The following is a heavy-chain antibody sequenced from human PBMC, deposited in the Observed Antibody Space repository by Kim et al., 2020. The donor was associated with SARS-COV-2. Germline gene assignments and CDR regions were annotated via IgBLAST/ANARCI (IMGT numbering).Heavy chain of an antibody. J-gene: IGHJ4*02. CDR3: ARVRADYGDYSLGLDPRAQYYFDY. CDR2: IYYSGST. D-gene: IGHD4-17*01. CDR1: GGSISSYY. V-gene: IGHV4-59*13. Sequence: SETLSLTCTVSGGSISSYYWSWIRQPPGKGLEWIGYIYYSGSTNYNPSLKSRVTISVDTSKNQFSLKLSSVTAADTAVYYCARVRADYGDYSLGLDPRAQYYFDYWGQGTLVTVSS.